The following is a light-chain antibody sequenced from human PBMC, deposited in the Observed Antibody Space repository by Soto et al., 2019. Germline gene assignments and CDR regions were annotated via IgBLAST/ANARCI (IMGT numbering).Light chain of an antibody. CDR3: QQYNNLPPDT. V-gene: IGKV3-15*01. Sequence: EIILTQSPASLSVSPGERATLSCRASQSVNKNLAWYQQKPGQAPRLLIYGASTRATGIPGRFRGSGSGTEFTLTITSLQSADFAVYFCQQYNNLPPDTFGQGTKLEIK. J-gene: IGKJ2*01. CDR2: GAS. CDR1: QSVNKN.